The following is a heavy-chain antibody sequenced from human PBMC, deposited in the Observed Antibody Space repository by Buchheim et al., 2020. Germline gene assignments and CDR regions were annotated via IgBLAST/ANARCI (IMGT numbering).Heavy chain of an antibody. J-gene: IGHJ4*02. D-gene: IGHD3-3*01. CDR1: GFAFSSFE. CDR2: ISSDGTTI. V-gene: IGHV3-48*03. Sequence: EVHLVESGGGLVQSGGSLRLSCAASGFAFSSFEMIWVRQAPGKGLEWVSYISSDGTTIYYADSVKGRFAISRDNTRNSLYLQMNSLRAEDTGVYYCARVLEAGLRTGVDSWGQGTL. CDR3: ARVLEAGLRTGVDS.